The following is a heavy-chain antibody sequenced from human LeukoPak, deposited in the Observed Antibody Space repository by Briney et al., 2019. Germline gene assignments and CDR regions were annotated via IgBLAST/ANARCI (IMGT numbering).Heavy chain of an antibody. V-gene: IGHV3-48*01. J-gene: IGHJ6*03. Sequence: PGGSLRLSCAASGFTFSRYSLNWVRQAPGKGLEWISYISSSSSTIYYADSVKGRFTISRDNAKNSLYLQMNSLRAEDTAVYYCAKDQKRGYSYGYVFYYYYMDVWGKGTTVTISS. D-gene: IGHD5-18*01. CDR2: ISSSSSTI. CDR3: AKDQKRGYSYGYVFYYYYMDV. CDR1: GFTFSRYS.